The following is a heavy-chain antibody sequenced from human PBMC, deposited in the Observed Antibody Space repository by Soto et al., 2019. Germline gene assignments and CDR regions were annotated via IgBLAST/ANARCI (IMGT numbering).Heavy chain of an antibody. CDR3: ARTPGYYDILTGYYMSGYYYYGMDV. V-gene: IGHV3-7*01. D-gene: IGHD3-9*01. Sequence: VSLRLSCAASGFTFSSYWMSGVRQAPGKGLEWVANIKQDGSEKYYVDSVKGRFTISRDNAKNSLYLQMNSLRAEDTAVYYCARTPGYYDILTGYYMSGYYYYGMDVWGQGTTVTVSS. J-gene: IGHJ6*02. CDR2: IKQDGSEK. CDR1: GFTFSSYW.